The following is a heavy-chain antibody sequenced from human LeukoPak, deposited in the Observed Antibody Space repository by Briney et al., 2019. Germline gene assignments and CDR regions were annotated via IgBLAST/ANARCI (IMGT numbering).Heavy chain of an antibody. Sequence: SETLSLTCTVSGGSISSYYWSWIRQPAGKGLEWIGRIYTSGSTNYNPSLKSRVTISVDTSKNQFSLKLSSVTAADTAVYYCARRRDGYNRGPFDYWGQGTLVTVSS. CDR1: GGSISSYY. CDR3: ARRRDGYNRGPFDY. J-gene: IGHJ4*02. V-gene: IGHV4-4*07. CDR2: IYTSGST. D-gene: IGHD5-24*01.